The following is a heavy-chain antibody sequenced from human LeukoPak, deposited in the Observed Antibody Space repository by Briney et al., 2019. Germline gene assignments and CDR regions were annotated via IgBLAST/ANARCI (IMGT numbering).Heavy chain of an antibody. D-gene: IGHD3-22*01. Sequence: SQTLSLTCTVSGGSISSGGYYWSWIRQHPGKGLEWIGDIYYSGSTYYNPSLKSRVTISVDTSKDQFSLKLSSVTAADTAVYYCARDTVDSSGPNVWFDPWGQGTLVTVSS. V-gene: IGHV4-31*03. CDR2: IYYSGST. CDR3: ARDTVDSSGPNVWFDP. CDR1: GGSISSGGYY. J-gene: IGHJ5*02.